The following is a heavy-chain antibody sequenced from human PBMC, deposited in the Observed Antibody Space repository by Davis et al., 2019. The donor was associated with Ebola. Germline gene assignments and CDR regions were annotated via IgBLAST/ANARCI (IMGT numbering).Heavy chain of an antibody. CDR1: GFIFSNYG. D-gene: IGHD2-21*01. J-gene: IGHJ3*02. CDR3: AKGAYCGVDCSSRPGGFEI. V-gene: IGHV3-23*01. Sequence: GGSLRLSCAASGFIFSNYGMNWVRQAPGKGLEWVSGITGSGGSAYYADSVTGRFTISRDNSNSTLSLQMNSLRADDTAIYYCAKGAYCGVDCSSRPGGFEIWGQGTTVTVSS. CDR2: ITGSGGSA.